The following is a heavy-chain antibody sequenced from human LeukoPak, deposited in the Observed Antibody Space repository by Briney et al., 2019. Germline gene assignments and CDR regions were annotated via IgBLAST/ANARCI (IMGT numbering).Heavy chain of an antibody. CDR3: AKDSLADIYY. J-gene: IGHJ4*02. D-gene: IGHD3-9*01. V-gene: IGHV3-30*02. CDR1: GFIFSTYG. Sequence: GGSLRLSRAASGFIFSTYGMYWVRPAPGKGLEWVAFIRHDGWIKKYPASVKGRSTISRDNSKNTLYLQMNSRRAGETAVYYCAKDSLADIYYSGEGTLFTVSS. CDR2: IRHDGWIK.